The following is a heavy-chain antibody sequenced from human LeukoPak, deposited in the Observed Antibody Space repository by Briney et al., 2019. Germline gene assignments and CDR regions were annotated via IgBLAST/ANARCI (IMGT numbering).Heavy chain of an antibody. V-gene: IGHV3-30*02. CDR2: IRYDGSNK. CDR1: GFTFSSYG. D-gene: IGHD3-22*01. J-gene: IGHJ4*02. CDR3: AKDFESITMIAFDY. Sequence: PGGSLRLSCAASGFTFSSYGMHWVRQAPGKGLEWVAFIRYDGSNKYYADSVKGRFTISRDNSKNTLYLQMNSLRAEDTAVYYCAKDFESITMIAFDYWGQGTLVTVSS.